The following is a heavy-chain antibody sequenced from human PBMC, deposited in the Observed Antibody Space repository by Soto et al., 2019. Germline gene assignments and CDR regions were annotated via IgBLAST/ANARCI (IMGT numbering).Heavy chain of an antibody. D-gene: IGHD3-3*01. CDR2: INPNSGGT. V-gene: IGHV1-2*02. CDR3: ARAPRITIMRASSSWLDP. CDR1: GYTFTGYY. Sequence: ASVNVSCKASGYTFTGYYMHWVRQAPGQGLEWMGWINPNSGGTNYAQKFQGRVTMTRDTSISKAYMELSRLRSDDTAVYYCARAPRITIMRASSSWLDPWGQGTLVTVSS. J-gene: IGHJ5*02.